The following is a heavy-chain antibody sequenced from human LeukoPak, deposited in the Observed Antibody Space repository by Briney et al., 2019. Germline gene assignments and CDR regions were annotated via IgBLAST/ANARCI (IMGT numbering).Heavy chain of an antibody. CDR1: GGTFSSYA. V-gene: IGHV1-69*01. Sequence: SVKVSCKASGGTFSSYAISWVRQAPGQGLEWMGGIIPIFGTANYAQKFQGRVTTTADESTRTAYLELSSLRCEATAVYYSSRKGYTDLHDAFDIWGQGTMVTGSS. CDR2: IIPIFGTA. D-gene: IGHD6-13*01. CDR3: SRKGYTDLHDAFDI. J-gene: IGHJ3*02.